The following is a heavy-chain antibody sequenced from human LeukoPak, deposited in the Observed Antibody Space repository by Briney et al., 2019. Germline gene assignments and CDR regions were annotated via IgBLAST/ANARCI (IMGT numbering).Heavy chain of an antibody. Sequence: PGGSLRLSCAASGFTFSSYGMHWVRQAPGKGLEWVAVISYDGSNKYYTDSVKGRFTISRDNSKNTLYLQMNSLRAEDTAVYYCAKVESGQWVNYYYYTMDVWGQGTTVTVSS. CDR1: GFTFSSYG. D-gene: IGHD6-19*01. CDR2: ISYDGSNK. V-gene: IGHV3-30*18. J-gene: IGHJ6*02. CDR3: AKVESGQWVNYYYYTMDV.